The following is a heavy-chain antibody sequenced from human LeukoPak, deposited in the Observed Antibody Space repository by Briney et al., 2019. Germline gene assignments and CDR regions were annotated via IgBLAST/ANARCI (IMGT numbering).Heavy chain of an antibody. J-gene: IGHJ4*02. D-gene: IGHD2-15*01. CDR2: ISSSSSYI. CDR3: ARVGYCSGGSCPFYY. CDR1: GFTFSSYG. Sequence: GGSLRLSCAASGFTFSSYGMHWVRQAPGKGLEWVSSISSSSSYIYYADSVKGRFTISRDNAKNSLYLQMNSLRAEDTAVYYCARVGYCSGGSCPFYYWGQGTLVTVSS. V-gene: IGHV3-21*01.